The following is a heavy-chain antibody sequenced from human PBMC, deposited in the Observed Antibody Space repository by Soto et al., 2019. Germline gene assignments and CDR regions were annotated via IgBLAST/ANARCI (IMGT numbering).Heavy chain of an antibody. CDR3: ARAVLGIAADRFDP. CDR1: GDSVSSNSAA. V-gene: IGHV6-1*01. D-gene: IGHD6-13*01. CDR2: TYYRSKWYN. Sequence: PSQTLSLTCAISGDSVSSNSAAWNCIRQSPSRGLEWLGRTYYRSKWYNDYAVSVKSRITINPDTSKNQFFLQLNSVTPEDTAVYYCARAVLGIAADRFDPWGQGTLVTVS. J-gene: IGHJ5*02.